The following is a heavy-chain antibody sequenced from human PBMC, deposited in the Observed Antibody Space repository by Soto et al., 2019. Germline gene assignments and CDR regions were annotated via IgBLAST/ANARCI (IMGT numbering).Heavy chain of an antibody. V-gene: IGHV3-23*01. CDR2: IGANGDST. Sequence: GGSLRLSCEASGFNFNSYAMSWVRQAPGKGLEWVSHIGANGDSTYYADSVKGRLTISRDNSKNTLYLQMESLRAEDTAVYYCAGGTYLDYWGQGTLVTVSS. J-gene: IGHJ4*02. CDR3: AGGTYLDY. CDR1: GFNFNSYA. D-gene: IGHD3-16*01.